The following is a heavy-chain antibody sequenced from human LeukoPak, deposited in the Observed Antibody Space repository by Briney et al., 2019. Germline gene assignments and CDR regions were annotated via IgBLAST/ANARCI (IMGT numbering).Heavy chain of an antibody. CDR3: ARPSYYDSNGGEGMDV. V-gene: IGHV3-21*01. CDR2: ISSSSSYI. CDR1: GFTFSSYS. D-gene: IGHD3-22*01. J-gene: IGHJ6*02. Sequence: GGSLRLSCAASGFTFSSYSMNWVRQAPGKGLEWVSSISSSSSYIYYADSVKGRFTISRDNAKNSLYLQMNSLRAEDTAVYYCARPSYYDSNGGEGMDVWGQGTTVTVSS.